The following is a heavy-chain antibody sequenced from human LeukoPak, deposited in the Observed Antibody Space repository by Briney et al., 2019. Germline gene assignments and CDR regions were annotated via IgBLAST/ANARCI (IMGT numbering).Heavy chain of an antibody. D-gene: IGHD3-3*01. CDR1: GSRFTSYW. CDR3: ARLGYDFWSGTDY. CDR2: IYPGDSDT. V-gene: IGHV5-51*01. Sequence: GGPLKISCKGSGSRFTSYWSGWARQIPGKGLEWMGIIYPGDSDTRYSPSFQGQVTISADKSISTAYLQWSSLKASDTAMDYCARLGYDFWSGTDYWGQGTLVTVSS. J-gene: IGHJ4*02.